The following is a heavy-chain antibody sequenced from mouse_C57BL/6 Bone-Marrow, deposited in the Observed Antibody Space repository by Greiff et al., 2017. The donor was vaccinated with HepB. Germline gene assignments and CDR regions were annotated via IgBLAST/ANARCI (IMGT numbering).Heavy chain of an antibody. CDR3: ARRGYDKDYYAMDY. Sequence: VQLVESGAELVKPGASVKLSCTASGFNFKDYYMHWVKQRTEQGLEWIGRIDPEDGETKYAQKFQGKATITADTSSNTAYLLLSSLTSEDTAVYYCARRGYDKDYYAMDYWGQGTTVTVSS. CDR2: IDPEDGET. V-gene: IGHV14-2*01. J-gene: IGHJ4*01. D-gene: IGHD2-2*01. CDR1: GFNFKDYY.